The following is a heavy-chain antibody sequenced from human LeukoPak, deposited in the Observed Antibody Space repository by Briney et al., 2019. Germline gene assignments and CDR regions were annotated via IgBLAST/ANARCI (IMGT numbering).Heavy chain of an antibody. V-gene: IGHV3-23*01. CDR3: AKGSFDV. Sequence: GGSLRLSCAASGFNVGTYAMSWVRQAPGRGLERVSCINTGETTFYADSVKGRFTISRDNSNLYLHMTSLRDEDTALYYCAKGSFDVWGQGTVVIVSS. CDR2: INTGETT. CDR1: GFNVGTYA. J-gene: IGHJ3*01.